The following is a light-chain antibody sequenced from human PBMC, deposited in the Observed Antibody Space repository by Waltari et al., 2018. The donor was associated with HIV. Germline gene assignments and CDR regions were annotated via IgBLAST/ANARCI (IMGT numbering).Light chain of an antibody. Sequence: QAGLTQPPSVSKGLRQTATLTCTGNTNNVGNQGAAWLQQHQGHPTKLLSYRNNNRPAVISERLSSSRSGNPASLTIAELQPDDEADYYCSAWDSSLEAWVFGGGTKLTVL. CDR1: TNNVGNQG. J-gene: IGLJ3*02. CDR3: SAWDSSLEAWV. V-gene: IGLV10-54*01. CDR2: RNN.